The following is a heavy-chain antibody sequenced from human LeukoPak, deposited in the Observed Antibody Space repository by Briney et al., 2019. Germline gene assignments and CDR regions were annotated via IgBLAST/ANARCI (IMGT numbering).Heavy chain of an antibody. V-gene: IGHV4-31*03. CDR2: IYYSGST. D-gene: IGHD1-26*01. CDR1: GGSISSGGYY. Sequence: SETLSLTCTVSGGSISSGGYYWSWIRQHPGKGLEWIGYIYYSGSTYYNPSLKSRVTISVDTSKNQFSLKLSSVTAADTAVYYCARLRLSGGSFSVGWFDPWGQGIQVTVSS. J-gene: IGHJ5*02. CDR3: ARLRLSGGSFSVGWFDP.